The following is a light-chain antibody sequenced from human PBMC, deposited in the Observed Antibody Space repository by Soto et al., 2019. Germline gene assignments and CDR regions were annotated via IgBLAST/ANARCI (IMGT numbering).Light chain of an antibody. V-gene: IGLV2-14*01. CDR1: SSDVGGYNY. CDR3: SSYTSSITYV. CDR2: EVS. J-gene: IGLJ1*01. Sequence: QSVLTQPASVSGSPGQSITISCTGTSSDVGGYNYVSWYQQHPGKAPKLMIYEVSNRPSGVSIRFSGSKSGNTASLPISGLQAEDEADYYCSSYTSSITYVFGTGTKVTVL.